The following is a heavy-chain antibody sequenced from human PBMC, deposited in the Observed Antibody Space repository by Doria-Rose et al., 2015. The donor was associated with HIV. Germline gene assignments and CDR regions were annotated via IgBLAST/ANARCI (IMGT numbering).Heavy chain of an antibody. V-gene: IGHV2-26*01. J-gene: IGHJ4*02. CDR1: GVSLSSPGMG. Sequence: QITLKESGPVLVKPTETLTLTCTVSGVSLSSPGMGVSWIRQPPGKALEWLANIFSDDERSYKTSLKSRLTISSGTSKSQLVLTMTDMDPVDTATHYCARIKSSRWYHKYYFDFWGQGTLVIVSA. CDR3: ARIKSSRWYHKYYFDF. D-gene: IGHD6-13*01. CDR2: IFSDDER.